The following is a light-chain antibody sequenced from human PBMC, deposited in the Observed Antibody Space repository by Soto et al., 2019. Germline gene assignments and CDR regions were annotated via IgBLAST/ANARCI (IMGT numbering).Light chain of an antibody. V-gene: IGLV1-47*01. J-gene: IGLJ1*01. CDR1: SSNIGSSY. CDR2: RND. Sequence: QSVLTQPPSVSGTPGQRVTISCSGSSSNIGSSYVYWYQQLPGTAPKLLIYRNDQRPSGVPDRFSGSKSGTSASLAISGLRSEDESDYYCAEWDDNLSGPYVFGAGTKVTVL. CDR3: AEWDDNLSGPYV.